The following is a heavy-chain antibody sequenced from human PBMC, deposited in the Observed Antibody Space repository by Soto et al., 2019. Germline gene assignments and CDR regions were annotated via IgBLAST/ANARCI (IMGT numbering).Heavy chain of an antibody. Sequence: QVQLQQWGAGLLKPSETLSLTCAVYGGSFSGYYWSWIRQPPGKGLEWIGEINHSGSTHYNPSLKSRVSISVDTSKNQFTLTLSSVTAADTPVYYCARGRNYYDNSSYPPHFDYWGQGTLVTASS. CDR1: GGSFSGYY. D-gene: IGHD3-22*01. J-gene: IGHJ4*01. CDR3: ARGRNYYDNSSYPPHFDY. CDR2: INHSGST. V-gene: IGHV4-34*01.